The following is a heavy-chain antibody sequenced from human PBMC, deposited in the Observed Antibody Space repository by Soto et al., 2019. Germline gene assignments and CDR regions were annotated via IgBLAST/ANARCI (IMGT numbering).Heavy chain of an antibody. CDR1: GYSFTSYW. CDR3: ARQGFWSGYYYYYYYMDV. J-gene: IGHJ6*03. V-gene: IGHV5-51*01. D-gene: IGHD3-3*01. CDR2: IYPGDSDT. Sequence: PGESLKISCKGSGYSFTSYWIGWVRQMPGKGLEWMGIIYPGDSDTRYSPSFQGQVTISADKSISTAYLQWSSLKASDTAMYYCARQGFWSGYYYYYYYMDVWGKGTTVTVSS.